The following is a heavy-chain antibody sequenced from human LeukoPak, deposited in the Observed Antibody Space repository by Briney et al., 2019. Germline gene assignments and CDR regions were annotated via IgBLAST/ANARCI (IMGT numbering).Heavy chain of an antibody. CDR3: ARHSYGGSFDY. CDR2: IYYSGST. CDR1: GGSISSYY. J-gene: IGHJ4*02. V-gene: IGHV4-59*08. D-gene: IGHD5-18*01. Sequence: SETLSLTCTVSGGSISSYYWSWLRQPPGKGLEWIGYIYYSGSTNYNPSLKSRVTISVDTSKNQFSLKLSSMTAADTAVYYCARHSYGGSFDYWGQGTLVTVSS.